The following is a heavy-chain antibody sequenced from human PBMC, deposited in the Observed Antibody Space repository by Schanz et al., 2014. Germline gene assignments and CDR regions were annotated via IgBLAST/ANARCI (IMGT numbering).Heavy chain of an antibody. CDR1: GASISSRDFY. CDR2: ISYSGRT. D-gene: IGHD2-2*01. V-gene: IGHV4-31*03. CDR3: SRGECSSPSCHEVAPPDD. J-gene: IGHJ4*02. Sequence: QVKLQESGPGLVKPSETLSLTCTVSGASISSRDFYWSWIRQFPGKGLEWIGYISYSGRTYYSPSRKSRLTMSVDTSKNQFSLRLSSVTAADTAIYYCSRGECSSPSCHEVAPPDDWGQGTLVTVSS.